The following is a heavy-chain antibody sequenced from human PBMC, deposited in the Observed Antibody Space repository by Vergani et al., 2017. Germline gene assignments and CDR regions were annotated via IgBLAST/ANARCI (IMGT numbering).Heavy chain of an antibody. Sequence: QVQLHESGPGLVKPSQTLSLTCTVSGASINYDFYYWHWLRPPAGNGLEWIGRIYVSSITDYNSSLQSRVSMSVDTSKNQFSLTLTSVTAADTAVYFCARHSTVEWLVKLGWIDPWGQGILVTVSS. CDR2: IYVSSIT. CDR1: GASINYDFYY. D-gene: IGHD6-19*01. V-gene: IGHV4-61*02. CDR3: ARHSTVEWLVKLGWIDP. J-gene: IGHJ5*02.